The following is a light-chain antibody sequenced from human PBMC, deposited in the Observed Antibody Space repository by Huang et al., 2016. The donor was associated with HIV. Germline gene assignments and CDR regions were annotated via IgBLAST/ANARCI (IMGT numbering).Light chain of an antibody. V-gene: IGKV2-28*01. CDR2: LGS. J-gene: IGKJ1*01. Sequence: DIVMTQSPLSLPVTPGEPASISCRSSQSLLHSNGYNYLDWYLQKPVQSPQLLIYLGSNRASGVPDRFSGSGSGTDFTLKISRVEAEDVGVYYCMQALQTPAFGQGTKVEIK. CDR3: MQALQTPA. CDR1: QSLLHSNGYNY.